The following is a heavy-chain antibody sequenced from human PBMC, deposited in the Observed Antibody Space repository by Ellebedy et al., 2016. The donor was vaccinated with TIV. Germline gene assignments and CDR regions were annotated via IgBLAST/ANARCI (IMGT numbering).Heavy chain of an antibody. Sequence: MPSETLSLTCTVSGGSIISGDYYWSWIRQPPGLGLEWIGNNYSGGRTYYTPSLKSRVTISVDTSKNQFSLKLTSVTAADTAVYYCVRTFGDQWLEWGFDYWGRGTLVTVSS. J-gene: IGHJ4*02. CDR2: NYSGGRT. CDR3: VRTFGDQWLEWGFDY. V-gene: IGHV4-39*01. D-gene: IGHD6-19*01. CDR1: GGSIISGDYY.